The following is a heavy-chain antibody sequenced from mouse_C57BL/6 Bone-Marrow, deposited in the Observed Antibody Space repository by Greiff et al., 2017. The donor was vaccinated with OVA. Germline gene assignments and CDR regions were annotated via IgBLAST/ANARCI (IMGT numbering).Heavy chain of an antibody. V-gene: IGHV1-81*01. CDR1: GYTFTSYG. Sequence: QVQLQQSGAELARPGASVKLSCKASGYTFTSYGISWVKQRTGQGLEWIGEIYPRSGNTYYNEKFKGKATLTADKSSRTAYMELRSLTSEDSAVYFCARHHYYGSSLDYWGQGTTLTVSS. J-gene: IGHJ2*01. CDR3: ARHHYYGSSLDY. CDR2: IYPRSGNT. D-gene: IGHD1-1*01.